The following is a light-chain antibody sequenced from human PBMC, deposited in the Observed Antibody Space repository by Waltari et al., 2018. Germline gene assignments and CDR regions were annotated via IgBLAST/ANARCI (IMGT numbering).Light chain of an antibody. J-gene: IGKJ1*01. CDR3: QHYVRLPAT. CDR2: GVS. Sequence: IVLTQSPGTLSLSPAERATLSCRASQSVRGSLAWYQQKSGQSPRLLIYGVSSRATGIPERFSGSGSGTDFSLTISRLEPEDFAVYYCQHYVRLPATFGQGTKVEIK. CDR1: QSVRGS. V-gene: IGKV3-20*01.